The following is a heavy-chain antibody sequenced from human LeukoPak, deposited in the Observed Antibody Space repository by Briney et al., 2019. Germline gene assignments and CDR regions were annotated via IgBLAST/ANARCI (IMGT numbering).Heavy chain of an antibody. J-gene: IGHJ5*02. CDR3: ARVGGQYWFDP. D-gene: IGHD3-16*01. V-gene: IGHV1-2*02. CDR2: IYPDTGGT. Sequence: ASVKVSCKASGYTFTGYYMYWVRQAPGQGLGWMGWIYPDTGGTNYAQRFQGRVTMTRDTSISTVYMELSRLRSDDTAVYYCARVGGQYWFDPWGQGTLVTVSS. CDR1: GYTFTGYY.